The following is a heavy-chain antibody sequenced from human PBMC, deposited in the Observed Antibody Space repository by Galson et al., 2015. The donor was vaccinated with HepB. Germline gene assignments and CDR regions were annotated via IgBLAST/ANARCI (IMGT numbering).Heavy chain of an antibody. CDR1: GYTFTSYG. D-gene: IGHD6-13*01. V-gene: IGHV1-18*04. J-gene: IGHJ5*02. CDR3: ARGALRAAAGTELDP. Sequence: SVKVSCKASGYTFTSYGISWVRQAPGQGLEWMGWISAYNGNTNYAQKLQGRVTMTTDTSTSTAYMELRSLRSDDTAVYYCARGALRAAAGTELDPWGQGTLVTVSS. CDR2: ISAYNGNT.